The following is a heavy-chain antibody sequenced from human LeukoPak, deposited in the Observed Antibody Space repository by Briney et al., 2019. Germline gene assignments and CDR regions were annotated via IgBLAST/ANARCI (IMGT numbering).Heavy chain of an antibody. CDR3: AKQGALRQDYYMDV. J-gene: IGHJ6*03. CDR1: VASFSSYA. CDR2: IIPILGTP. V-gene: IGHV1-69*06. Sequence: ASLKVSCKASVASFSSYAISWVRPAPGQGLEWMGRIIPILGTPNYAQRFQGRVTITADIVSSTAYMEVNNLTYEDTAVYFCAKQGALRQDYYMDVWGNGTTVTVSS.